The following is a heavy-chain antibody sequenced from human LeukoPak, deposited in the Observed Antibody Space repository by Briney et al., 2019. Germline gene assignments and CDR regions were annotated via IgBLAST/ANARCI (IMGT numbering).Heavy chain of an antibody. CDR3: AGRGRYCSSTSCFDY. D-gene: IGHD2-2*01. Sequence: GGSLRLSCAASGFTFSSYEMNWVRQAPGKGLEWVSYISSSGSTIYYADSVKGRFTISRDNAKNSLYLQMNSLRAEDTAVYYCAGRGRYCSSTSCFDYWGQGTLVTVSS. V-gene: IGHV3-48*03. CDR1: GFTFSSYE. CDR2: ISSSGSTI. J-gene: IGHJ4*02.